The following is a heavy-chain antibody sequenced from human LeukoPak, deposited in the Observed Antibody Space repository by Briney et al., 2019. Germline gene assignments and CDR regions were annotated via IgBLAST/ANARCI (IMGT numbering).Heavy chain of an antibody. CDR3: AKSRGIYDNSGWRTYDY. Sequence: GGSLRLSCAASGFTFNIYTMSWVRQAPGKGLEWVSVISDNGDSTYYADSVKGRFTIFRDNSKNTLYLQMNSLRTEDTAIYYCAKSRGIYDNSGWRTYDYWGQGTLATVSS. CDR2: ISDNGDST. V-gene: IGHV3-23*01. J-gene: IGHJ4*02. D-gene: IGHD6-19*01. CDR1: GFTFNIYT.